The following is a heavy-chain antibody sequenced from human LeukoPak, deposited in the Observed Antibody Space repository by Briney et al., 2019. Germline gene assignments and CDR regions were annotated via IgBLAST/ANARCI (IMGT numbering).Heavy chain of an antibody. CDR1: GYTFTSYG. CDR3: ARVNSKNYILSIAATVRPEYYFDY. CDR2: INPNSGGT. D-gene: IGHD3-10*01. J-gene: IGHJ4*02. V-gene: IGHV1-2*02. Sequence: GASVKVSCKASGYTFTSYGISWVRQAPGQGLEWMGWINPNSGGTNYAQKFQGRVTMTRDTSISTAYMELSRLRSDDTAVYYCARVNSKNYILSIAATVRPEYYFDYWGQGTLVTVSS.